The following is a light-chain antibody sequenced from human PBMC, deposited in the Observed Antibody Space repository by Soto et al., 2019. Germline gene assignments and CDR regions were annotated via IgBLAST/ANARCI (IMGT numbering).Light chain of an antibody. CDR3: QQRSNWHPT. Sequence: EIVLTQSPATLSLSPGERATLSCRASQSVSSYLAWYQQKPGQAPRLLIYDASNRATGIPDRFSGSGSGTDFPLTIRSLEPEDFAVYSCQQRSNWHPTFGQGTKLEIK. CDR2: DAS. CDR1: QSVSSY. J-gene: IGKJ2*01. V-gene: IGKV3-11*01.